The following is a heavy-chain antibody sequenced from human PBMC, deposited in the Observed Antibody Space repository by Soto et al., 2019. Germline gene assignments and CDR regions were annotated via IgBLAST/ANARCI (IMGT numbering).Heavy chain of an antibody. V-gene: IGHV1-69*13. D-gene: IGHD2-15*01. CDR1: GGTFSIYS. CDR2: IIPIFGTA. CDR3: ASSVAAPLYYYFDY. J-gene: IGHJ4*02. Sequence: SVKVSCKASGGTFSIYSISWVRQAPGQGLEWMGGIIPIFGTANYAQKFQGRVTITADESTSTAYMELSSLRSEDTAVYYCASSVAAPLYYYFDYWGQGTLVTVSS.